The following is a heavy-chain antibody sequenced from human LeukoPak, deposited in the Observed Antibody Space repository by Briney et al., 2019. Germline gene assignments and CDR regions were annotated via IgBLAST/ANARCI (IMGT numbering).Heavy chain of an antibody. CDR1: GYTFTSYG. Sequence: GASVKVSCKASGYTFTSYGISWVRQAPGQGLEWMGWISTYTGNTNYAQNLQGRVTMTTDTSTSTAYMELRSLRSDDTAVYYCARDLRLAAAGDYFDYWGRGTLVTVSS. J-gene: IGHJ4*02. V-gene: IGHV1-18*01. CDR2: ISTYTGNT. CDR3: ARDLRLAAAGDYFDY. D-gene: IGHD6-13*01.